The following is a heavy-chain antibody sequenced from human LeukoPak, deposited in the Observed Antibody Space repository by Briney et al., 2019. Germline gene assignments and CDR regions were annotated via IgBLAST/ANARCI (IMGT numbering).Heavy chain of an antibody. CDR2: ITGSGSD. CDR1: GFGFNSYS. CDR3: ARVLSGATTINYYYYYMDV. V-gene: IGHV3-21*05. D-gene: IGHD1-26*01. Sequence: GGSLRLSCAASGFGFNSYSMNWVRQAPGKGLEWISYITGSGSDRVYKMYADSVRGRFTISRDNAKKSVFLQMNSLRDEDTAVYYCARVLSGATTINYYYYYMDVWGKGTTVTVSS. J-gene: IGHJ6*03.